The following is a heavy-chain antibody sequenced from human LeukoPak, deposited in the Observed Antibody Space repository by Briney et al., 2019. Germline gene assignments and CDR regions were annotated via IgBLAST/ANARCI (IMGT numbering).Heavy chain of an antibody. CDR2: IRSKAYGGTT. D-gene: IGHD3-22*01. Sequence: GGSLRLSCTASGFTFGDYAMSWFRQAPVKGLEWVGFIRSKAYGGTTEYAASVEGRFTISREDSVSIAYLQMNSLKTEDTAVYYCTRDRPTYYYDSSEGWFDPWGQGTLVTVSS. CDR3: TRDRPTYYYDSSEGWFDP. V-gene: IGHV3-49*03. J-gene: IGHJ5*02. CDR1: GFTFGDYA.